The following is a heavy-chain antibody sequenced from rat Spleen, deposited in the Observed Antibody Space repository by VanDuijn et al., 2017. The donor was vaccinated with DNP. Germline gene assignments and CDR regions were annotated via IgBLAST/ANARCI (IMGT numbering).Heavy chain of an antibody. CDR2: ISTSGSRT. CDR3: ARVGDLHDGGDGDVLDV. V-gene: IGHV5-31*01. J-gene: IGHJ4*01. D-gene: IGHD1-12*02. Sequence: EVELVESGGDLVQPGRSLKLSCVASGFAFNNYRMTWIRQVPGKGLEWVATISTSGSRTYYPDSVKGRFTISRDNAKSSLYLQMNSLRSEDTATYYCARVGDLHDGGDGDVLDVWGQGTSVTVSS. CDR1: GFAFNNYR.